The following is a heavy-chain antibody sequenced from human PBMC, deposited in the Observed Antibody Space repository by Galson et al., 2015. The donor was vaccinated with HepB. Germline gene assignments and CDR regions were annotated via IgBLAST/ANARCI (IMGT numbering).Heavy chain of an antibody. V-gene: IGHV4-61*02. J-gene: IGHJ5*02. Sequence: QVQLQESGPGLVKPSETLSLTCTVSGASFSSGNYYWSWIRQPAGKGLEWIGRIYTSGSTNYNPSLRSRVTMSVDTSKNQFSLKLSSVTAADTAVYYCARESIVVDQQPRGSRFDPWGQGTLVTVSS. D-gene: IGHD2-2*01. CDR2: IYTSGST. CDR3: ARESIVVDQQPRGSRFDP. CDR1: GASFSSGNYY.